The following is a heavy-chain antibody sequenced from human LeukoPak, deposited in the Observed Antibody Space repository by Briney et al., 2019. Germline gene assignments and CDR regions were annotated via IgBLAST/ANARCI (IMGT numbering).Heavy chain of an antibody. CDR2: IYYSGST. V-gene: IGHV4-39*07. J-gene: IGHJ6*03. CDR3: ARLHSYGYLYYYYYYMDV. D-gene: IGHD5-18*01. Sequence: PSETLSLTCTVSGGSISSSSYYWGWIRQPPGKGLEWIGSIYYSGSTYYNPSLKSRVTISVDTSKNQFSLKLSSVTAADTAVYYCARLHSYGYLYYYYYYMDVWAKGPRSPSP. CDR1: GGSISSSSYY.